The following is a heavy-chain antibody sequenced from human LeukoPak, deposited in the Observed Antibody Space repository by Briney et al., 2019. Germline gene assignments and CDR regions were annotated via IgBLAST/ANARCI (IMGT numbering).Heavy chain of an antibody. D-gene: IGHD2-2*01. V-gene: IGHV4-39*01. CDR3: GRSYHDDDCAGFDM. CDR2: IYYSAST. J-gene: IGHJ3*02. Sequence: PSETLSLTCTVSGGSISSSSYYWGWIRQRPGKGLEWIGSIYYSASTYYNPSLNSRVTISVDTSKNQFLLRLSSVTAADTSVYVCGRSYHDDDCAGFDMGGQETVVTISS. CDR1: GGSISSSSYY.